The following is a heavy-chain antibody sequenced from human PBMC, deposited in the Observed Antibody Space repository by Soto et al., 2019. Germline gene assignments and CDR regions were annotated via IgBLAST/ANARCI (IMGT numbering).Heavy chain of an antibody. CDR2: LYYSGNT. J-gene: IGHJ4*02. D-gene: IGHD2-15*01. Sequence: PSETLPLTFTVFGGATSPFYGSPVRQSPGKGLEWIGYLYYSGNTNYYPSLKSRVTISVEASKNQVSLRLASVSAAATAVYYCARVGGVAARTFDYWGQGTVVTVSS. CDR3: ARVGGVAARTFDY. V-gene: IGHV4-59*01. CDR1: GGATSPFY.